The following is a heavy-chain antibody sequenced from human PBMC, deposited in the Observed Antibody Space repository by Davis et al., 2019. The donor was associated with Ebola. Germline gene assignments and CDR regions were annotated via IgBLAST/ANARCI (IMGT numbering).Heavy chain of an antibody. D-gene: IGHD2-2*02. CDR3: ARDLYLGSWNYYGMDV. J-gene: IGHJ6*02. CDR1: GFTFSSYW. V-gene: IGHV3-7*01. Sequence: GGSLRLSCAASGFTFSSYWMSWVRQAPGKGLEWVANIKQDGSEKYYVDSVKGRFTISRDNAKNSLYLQMNSLRAEDTAVYYCARDLYLGSWNYYGMDVWGRGTTVTVSS. CDR2: IKQDGSEK.